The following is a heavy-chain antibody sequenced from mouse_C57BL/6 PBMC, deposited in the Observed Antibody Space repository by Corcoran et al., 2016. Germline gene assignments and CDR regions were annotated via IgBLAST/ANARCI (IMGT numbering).Heavy chain of an antibody. V-gene: IGHV1-80*01. CDR2: IYPGDGDT. D-gene: IGHD4-1*01. CDR3: ARASLANWDDYAMDY. CDR1: GYAFSSYW. J-gene: IGHJ4*01. Sequence: QVQLQQSGAELVKPGASVKISCKASGYAFSSYWMNWVKQRPGKGLEWIGQIYPGDGDTNYNGKFKGKATLTADKSSSTAYMQLSSLTSEDSAVYFCARASLANWDDYAMDYWGQGTSGTVSS.